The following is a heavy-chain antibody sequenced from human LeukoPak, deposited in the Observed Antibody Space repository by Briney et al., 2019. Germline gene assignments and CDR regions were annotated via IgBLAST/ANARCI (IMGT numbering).Heavy chain of an antibody. V-gene: IGHV3-74*01. CDR2: INRGGTVT. Sequence: GGSLRLSCAASGFTFSDFWMHWVRHAPGGGLVWVSRINRGGTVTNYAASVKGRLTLSRDHAKNTLYLQMNSLRAEDTAVYYCARGGYHVYYLDYWGQGSLVTVSS. CDR1: GFTFSDFW. D-gene: IGHD5-18*01. CDR3: ARGGYHVYYLDY. J-gene: IGHJ4*02.